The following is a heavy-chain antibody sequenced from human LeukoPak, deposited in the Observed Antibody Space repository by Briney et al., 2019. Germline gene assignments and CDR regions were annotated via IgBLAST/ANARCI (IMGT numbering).Heavy chain of an antibody. D-gene: IGHD3-22*01. Sequence: GGSLRLSCAASGFTFSSYSMNWVRQAPGKGLEWVSYICSSSSTIYYADSVKGRFTIPRDNAKNSLYLQMNSLRAEDTAVYYCARFSPISLYDSSGCYYYGMDVWGQGTTVTVSS. CDR3: ARFSPISLYDSSGCYYYGMDV. CDR1: GFTFSSYS. V-gene: IGHV3-48*04. CDR2: ICSSSSTI. J-gene: IGHJ6*02.